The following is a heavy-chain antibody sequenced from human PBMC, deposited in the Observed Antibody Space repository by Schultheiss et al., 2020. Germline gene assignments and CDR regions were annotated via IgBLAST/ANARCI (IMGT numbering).Heavy chain of an antibody. Sequence: GESLKISCAASGFTFSSYGMHWVRQAPGKGLEWVGRIKSKTDGGTTDYAAPVKGRFTISRDDSKNTLYLQMNSLRAEDTAVYYCARGIAARWTLYYGMDVWGQGTTVNVYS. J-gene: IGHJ6*02. D-gene: IGHD6-6*01. CDR2: IKSKTDGGTT. V-gene: IGHV3-15*01. CDR3: ARGIAARWTLYYGMDV. CDR1: GFTFSSYG.